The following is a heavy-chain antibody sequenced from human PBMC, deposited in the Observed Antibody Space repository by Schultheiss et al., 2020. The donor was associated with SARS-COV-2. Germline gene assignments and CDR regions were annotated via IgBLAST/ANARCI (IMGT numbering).Heavy chain of an antibody. J-gene: IGHJ4*02. Sequence: GGSLRLSCAASGFTFSSYGMHWVRQAPGKGLEWVAVISYDGSNKYYADSVKGRFTISRDNSKNTLYLQMNSLRAEDTAVYYCAREITMIVSRSGFDYWGQGTLVTVSS. D-gene: IGHD3-22*01. CDR2: ISYDGSNK. CDR3: AREITMIVSRSGFDY. CDR1: GFTFSSYG. V-gene: IGHV3-30*03.